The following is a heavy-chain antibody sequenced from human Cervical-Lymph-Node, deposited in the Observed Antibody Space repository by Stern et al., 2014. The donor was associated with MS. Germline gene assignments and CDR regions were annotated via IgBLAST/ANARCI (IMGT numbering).Heavy chain of an antibody. Sequence: EVQLVESGGGLVQPGGSLRLSCAASGFTFSSYAMSWVRQAPGKGLEWVSAISGSGGSTYYADSVKGRFTISRDNSKNTRYLQMKSLRTEDKAGKYRAKTPVAKPRDHWGQGTLVTVSS. CDR1: GFTFSSYA. J-gene: IGHJ4*02. D-gene: IGHD4-23*01. V-gene: IGHV3-23*04. CDR2: ISGSGGST. CDR3: AKTPVAKPRDH.